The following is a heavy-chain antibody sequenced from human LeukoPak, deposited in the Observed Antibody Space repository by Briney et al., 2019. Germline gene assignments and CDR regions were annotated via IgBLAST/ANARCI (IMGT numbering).Heavy chain of an antibody. J-gene: IGHJ4*02. Sequence: GGSLRPSCTTSGFTFSNAWMSWVRQAPGKGLEWVGRISTKTDGGTTDYAAPVKGRFTISRDDSKNTLYLQMNSLKTEDTAVYYCIKSSGDWHWGQGTLVTVSS. V-gene: IGHV3-15*01. CDR3: IKSSGDWH. D-gene: IGHD2-21*02. CDR2: ISTKTDGGTT. CDR1: GFTFSNAW.